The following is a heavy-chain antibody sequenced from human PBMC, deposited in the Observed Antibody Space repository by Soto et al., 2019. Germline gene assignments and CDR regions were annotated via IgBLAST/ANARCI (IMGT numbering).Heavy chain of an antibody. CDR3: ARDYAYCSGGSCYSGHFDY. V-gene: IGHV4-31*03. J-gene: IGHJ4*02. CDR2: IYYSGST. D-gene: IGHD2-15*01. Sequence: PSETLSLTCTVSGGSISSGGYYWSWIRQHPGKGLEWIGYIYYSGSTYYNPSLKSRVSISIDMSKTQFSLKLNSVTAADTAVYYCARDYAYCSGGSCYSGHFDYWGQG. CDR1: GGSISSGGYY.